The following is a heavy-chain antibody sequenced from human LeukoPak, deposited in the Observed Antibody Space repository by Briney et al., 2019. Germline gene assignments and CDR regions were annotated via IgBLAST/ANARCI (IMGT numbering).Heavy chain of an antibody. CDR2: INPNSGDT. V-gene: IGHV1-2*02. D-gene: IGHD2-2*01. J-gene: IGHJ4*02. Sequence: ASVKVSCKASGYTLTDYYLHWVRQAPGQGFEWMGWINPNSGDTNYAQKFQGRVTMTRDTSISTAHMEMSRLRSDDTAVYYCARANFLYCSSTACLFDYWGRGTLVTVS. CDR1: GYTLTDYY. CDR3: ARANFLYCSSTACLFDY.